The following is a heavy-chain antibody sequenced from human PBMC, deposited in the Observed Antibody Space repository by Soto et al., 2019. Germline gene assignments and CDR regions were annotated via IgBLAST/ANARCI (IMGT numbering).Heavy chain of an antibody. CDR1: GYTFTSYG. J-gene: IGHJ6*02. CDR2: ISAYNGNT. CDR3: ARLSGWEQSYYYYYGMDV. V-gene: IGHV1-18*04. D-gene: IGHD1-26*01. Sequence: ASVKVSCKASGYTFTSYGIGWVRQAPGQGLEWMGWISAYNGNTNYAQKLQGRVTMTTDTSTSTAYMELRSLRSDDTAVYYCARLSGWEQSYYYYYGMDVWGQGTTVTVSS.